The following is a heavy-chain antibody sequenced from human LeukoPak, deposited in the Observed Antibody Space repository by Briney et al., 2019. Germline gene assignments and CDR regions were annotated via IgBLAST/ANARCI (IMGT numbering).Heavy chain of an antibody. CDR2: ISSSSSTI. D-gene: IGHD2-2*01. CDR1: GFTFSSYS. Sequence: GGSLRLSCAASGFTFSSYSMNWVRQAPGKGLEWVSYISSSSSTIYYADSVKGRFTISRDNAKNSLYLQMNSLRAEDTAVYYCARVVVVPAATDPIDLGEDYWGQGTLVTVSS. J-gene: IGHJ4*02. V-gene: IGHV3-48*01. CDR3: ARVVVVPAATDPIDLGEDY.